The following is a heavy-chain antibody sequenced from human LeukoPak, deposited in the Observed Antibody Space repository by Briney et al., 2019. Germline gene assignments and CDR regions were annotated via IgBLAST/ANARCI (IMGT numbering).Heavy chain of an antibody. V-gene: IGHV3-21*01. CDR1: GLTFFNAW. CDR2: ISSSSSYI. Sequence: GGSLRLSCAASGLTFFNAWMSWVRQAPGKGLEWVSSISSSSSYIYYADSVKGRFTISRDNAKNSLYLQMNSLRAEDTAVYYCARGAAVAGGYYYFDYWGQGTLVTVSS. J-gene: IGHJ4*02. D-gene: IGHD6-19*01. CDR3: ARGAAVAGGYYYFDY.